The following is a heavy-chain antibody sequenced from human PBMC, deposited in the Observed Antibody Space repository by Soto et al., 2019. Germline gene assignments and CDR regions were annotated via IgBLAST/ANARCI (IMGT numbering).Heavy chain of an antibody. V-gene: IGHV3-33*01. CDR3: ARGTAAPYYYYVMDV. Sequence: GGSLRLSCAASGFTFSSYGMHWVRQAPGKGLEWVAVIWYDGSNKYYADSVKGRFTISRDNSMNTLYLQMNSLRAEDTAVYYCARGTAAPYYYYVMDVWGQGTTVTVSS. CDR2: IWYDGSNK. D-gene: IGHD2-2*01. J-gene: IGHJ6*02. CDR1: GFTFSSYG.